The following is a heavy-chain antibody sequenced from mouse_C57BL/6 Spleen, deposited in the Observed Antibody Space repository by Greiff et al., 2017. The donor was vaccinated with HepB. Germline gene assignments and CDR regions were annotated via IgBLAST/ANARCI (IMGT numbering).Heavy chain of an antibody. CDR2: INPNNGGT. CDR3: ARSQFITTVVANFDY. J-gene: IGHJ2*01. CDR1: GYTFTDYY. V-gene: IGHV1-26*01. D-gene: IGHD1-1*01. Sequence: EVQLQQSGPELVKPGASVKISCKASGYTFTDYYMNWVKQSHGKSLEWIGDINPNNGGTSYNQKFKGKATLTVDKSSSTAYMELRSLTSEDSAVYYCARSQFITTVVANFDYWGQGTTLTVSS.